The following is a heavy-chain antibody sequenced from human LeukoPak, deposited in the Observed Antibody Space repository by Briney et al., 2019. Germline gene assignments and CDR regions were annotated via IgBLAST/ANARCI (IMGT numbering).Heavy chain of an antibody. J-gene: IGHJ4*02. D-gene: IGHD6-19*01. CDR3: TRGGSGMTVALFDQ. V-gene: IGHV6-1*01. CDR1: GDSVSRTSAA. Sequence: SQTLSLTCGISGDSVSRTSAAWNWIRQSPSRGLEWLGRTYYRTKWYSDSAVSVRGRITINPDTSKNQFSLQLNSVTPEDTAIYYCTRGGSGMTVALFDQWGQGTPVTVSS. CDR2: TYYRTKWYS.